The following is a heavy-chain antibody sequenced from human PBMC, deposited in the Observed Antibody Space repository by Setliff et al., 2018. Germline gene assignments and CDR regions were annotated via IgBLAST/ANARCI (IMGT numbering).Heavy chain of an antibody. D-gene: IGHD2-8*01. J-gene: IGHJ5*02. CDR1: GGSISSNSHY. V-gene: IGHV4-39*01. Sequence: SETLSLTCTVSGGSISSNSHYRGWIRQPPGKGLEWIGSIHYSGSTYYNPSLESRVTISVDTSKNQFSLKMTSVTAADTAVYYCARHGLHCTNGICPPPFDPWGQGTLVTVSS. CDR2: IHYSGST. CDR3: ARHGLHCTNGICPPPFDP.